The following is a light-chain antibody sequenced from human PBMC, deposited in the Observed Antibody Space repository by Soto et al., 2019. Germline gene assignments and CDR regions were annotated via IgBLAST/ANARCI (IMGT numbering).Light chain of an antibody. J-gene: IGLJ3*02. CDR1: NIGSKS. CDR2: DDS. V-gene: IGLV3-21*02. Sequence: SYELTQPPSVSVAPGQTARIPCGGNNIGSKSAHWYQQKPSQAPVLVVYDDSDRPSGIPERFSGSNSGNTATLTISRVGAGDEADYYCQVWDSSRGVFGGGTKLTVL. CDR3: QVWDSSRGV.